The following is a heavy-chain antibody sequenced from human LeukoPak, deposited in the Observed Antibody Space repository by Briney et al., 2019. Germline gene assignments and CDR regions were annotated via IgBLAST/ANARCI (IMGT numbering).Heavy chain of an antibody. CDR2: ISYDGSNK. CDR1: GFTFSSYA. V-gene: IGHV3-30-3*01. CDR3: ARGSSRVSFRPLDY. Sequence: PGRSLRLSCAASGFTFSSYAMHWVRQAPGKGLEWVAVISYDGSNKYYADSVKGRFTISRDNSKNTLYLQMNSLRAEDTAVYYCARGSSRVSFRPLDYWGQGTLVTVSS. J-gene: IGHJ4*02.